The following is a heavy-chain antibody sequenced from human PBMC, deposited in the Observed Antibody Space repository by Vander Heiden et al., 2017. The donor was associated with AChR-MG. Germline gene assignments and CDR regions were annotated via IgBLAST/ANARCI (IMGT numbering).Heavy chain of an antibody. CDR3: AKDLWFGELQNDY. CDR1: GFTFSSYG. V-gene: IGHV3-30*02. Sequence: QVQLVESGGGVVQPGGSLRLSCAASGFTFSSYGMHWVRQAPGKGLEWVAFIRYDGSNKYYADSVKGRFTISRDNSKNTLYLQMNSLRAEDTAVYYCAKDLWFGELQNDYWGQGTLVTVSS. J-gene: IGHJ4*02. D-gene: IGHD3-10*01. CDR2: IRYDGSNK.